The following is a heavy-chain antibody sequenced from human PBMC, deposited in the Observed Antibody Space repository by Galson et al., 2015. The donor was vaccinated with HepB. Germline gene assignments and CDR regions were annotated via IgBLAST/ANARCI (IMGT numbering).Heavy chain of an antibody. CDR3: TTDLGRGYSGYDWGH. D-gene: IGHD5-12*01. J-gene: IGHJ4*02. Sequence: SLRLSCAASGFTFSNAWMSWVRQAPGKGLEWVGRIKSKTDGGTTDYAAPVKGRFTISRDDSKNTLYLQMNSLKTEDTAVYYCTTDLGRGYSGYDWGHWGQGTLVTVSS. CDR2: IKSKTDGGTT. V-gene: IGHV3-15*01. CDR1: GFTFSNAW.